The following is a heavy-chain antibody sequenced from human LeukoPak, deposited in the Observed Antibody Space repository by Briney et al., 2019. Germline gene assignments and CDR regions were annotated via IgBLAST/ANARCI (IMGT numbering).Heavy chain of an antibody. CDR3: ARFCVGGSCLYYYYGMDV. CDR1: QYAFTDYA. J-gene: IGHJ6*02. D-gene: IGHD2-15*01. CDR2: INAGNGNT. V-gene: IGHV1-3*01. Sequence: GASVKVSCKASQYAFTDYAVHWVRQAPGQRLEWMGWINAGNGNTKYSQKFQGRVTITRDTSASTAYMELSSLRSEDTAVYYCARFCVGGSCLYYYYGMDVWGQGTTVTVSS.